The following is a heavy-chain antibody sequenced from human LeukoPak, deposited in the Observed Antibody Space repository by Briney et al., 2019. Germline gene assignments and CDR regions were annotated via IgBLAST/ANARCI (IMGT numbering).Heavy chain of an antibody. J-gene: IGHJ4*02. D-gene: IGHD3-22*01. CDR3: ARGPITTRSHFDY. V-gene: IGHV1-69*13. CDR1: GGTFSSYA. Sequence: SVKVSCKASGGTFSSYAISWVRQAPGQGLEWMGGIIPIFATANYAQKFQGRVTITADESTSTAYMELSSLRSEDTAVYYCARGPITTRSHFDYWGQGTLVAVSS. CDR2: IIPIFATA.